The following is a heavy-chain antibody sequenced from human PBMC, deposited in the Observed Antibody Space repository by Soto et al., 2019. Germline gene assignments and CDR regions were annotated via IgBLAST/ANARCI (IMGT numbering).Heavy chain of an antibody. V-gene: IGHV4-30-2*01. D-gene: IGHD3-3*01. Sequence: PSETLSLTCAVSGGSISSGGYSWSWILQPPGKGLEWIGYIYHSGSTYYNPSLKSRVTISVDRSKNQFSLKLSSVTAADTAVYYCARAPVADFWSGYPPRGMDVWGQGTTVTVSS. CDR1: GGSISSGGYS. CDR3: ARAPVADFWSGYPPRGMDV. CDR2: IYHSGST. J-gene: IGHJ6*02.